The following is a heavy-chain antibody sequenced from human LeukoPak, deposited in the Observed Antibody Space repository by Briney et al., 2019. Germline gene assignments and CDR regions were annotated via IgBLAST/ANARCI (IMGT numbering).Heavy chain of an antibody. CDR2: IYYTGST. D-gene: IGHD1-1*01. Sequence: SETLSLTCSVSGGSIRSYYWSWIRQPPGKGLEWIGYIYYTGSTNYNPSLKSRLTISVDTSKNQFSLQLSSVTAADTAVHYCATTAPDDYSEYWGQGTLVTVSS. CDR1: GGSIRSYY. CDR3: ATTAPDDYSEY. J-gene: IGHJ4*02. V-gene: IGHV4-59*01.